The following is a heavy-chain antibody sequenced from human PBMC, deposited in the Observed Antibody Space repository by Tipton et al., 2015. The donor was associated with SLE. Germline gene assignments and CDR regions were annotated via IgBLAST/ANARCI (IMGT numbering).Heavy chain of an antibody. CDR1: GGSIRSSRYY. CDR3: ARYSSSWSKDY. J-gene: IGHJ4*02. D-gene: IGHD6-13*01. CDR2: INYSGST. V-gene: IGHV4-39*07. Sequence: TLSLTCTVSGGSIRSSRYYWGWIRQTPGKGLEWIGSINYSGSTYYNPSLKSRVTISVDTSKNQFSLKLSSVTAADTAVYYCARYSSSWSKDYWGQGTLVTVSS.